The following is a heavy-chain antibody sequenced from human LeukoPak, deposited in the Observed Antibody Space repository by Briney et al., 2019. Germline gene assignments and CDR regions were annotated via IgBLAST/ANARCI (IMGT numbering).Heavy chain of an antibody. V-gene: IGHV3-74*01. D-gene: IGHD3-10*01. J-gene: IGHJ5*02. CDR3: ERDVPRTSGP. CDR2: IDGNGRTT. Sequence: GGSLRPSCAASGFTFSSEWMHWVRQAPGRGLVWISHIDGNGRTTNYGDSVRGRFTVSRDNAKNTLYLQMNSLRAEDTAVYYCERDVPRTSGPWGQGTLVTVSS. CDR1: GFTFSSEW.